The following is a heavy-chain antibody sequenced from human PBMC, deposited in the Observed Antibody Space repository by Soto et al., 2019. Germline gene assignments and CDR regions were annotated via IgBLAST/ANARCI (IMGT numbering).Heavy chain of an antibody. CDR1: GGSISSYY. Sequence: LSLTCSVSGGSISSYYWSWIRQPAGKGLEWIGRIHTSGNTNYNPSLKSRVTMSVDTSKNQFSLKLSSVTAADTAVYYCARGGGSSSSFDYWGQGTLVTVSS. D-gene: IGHD1-26*01. J-gene: IGHJ4*02. CDR2: IHTSGNT. V-gene: IGHV4-4*07. CDR3: ARGGGSSSSFDY.